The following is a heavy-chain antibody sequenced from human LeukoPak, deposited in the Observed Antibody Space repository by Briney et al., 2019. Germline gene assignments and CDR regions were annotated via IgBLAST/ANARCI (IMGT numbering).Heavy chain of an antibody. Sequence: GGSLRLSCAASGFTFSKAWMIWVRQAPGKGLEWVSSISGSGGGTYYADSVKGRFTISRDNSKNSLFLQMNNLRAEDTAVYYCSKRGAYYFDYWGQGTLVTVSS. CDR1: GFTFSKAW. CDR2: ISGSGGGT. J-gene: IGHJ4*02. V-gene: IGHV3-23*01. CDR3: SKRGAYYFDY. D-gene: IGHD1-26*01.